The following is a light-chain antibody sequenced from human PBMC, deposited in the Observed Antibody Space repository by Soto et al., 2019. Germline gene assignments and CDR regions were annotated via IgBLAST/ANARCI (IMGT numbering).Light chain of an antibody. CDR2: DVS. V-gene: IGLV2-14*01. Sequence: QSALTQPASVSGSPGQSITISCTGTSSDVGGYNYVSWYQQNPGKAPKLMIYDVSNRPSGVSNRFSGSKSGNTASLTISGHQAEYEADYYCSSYTSSSTLVVFGGGTKQTVL. CDR3: SSYTSSSTLVV. J-gene: IGLJ2*01. CDR1: SSDVGGYNY.